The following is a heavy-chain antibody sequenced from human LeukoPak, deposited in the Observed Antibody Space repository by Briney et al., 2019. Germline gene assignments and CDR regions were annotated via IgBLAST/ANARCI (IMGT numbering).Heavy chain of an antibody. CDR1: GYSISSGYY. V-gene: IGHV4-38-2*02. J-gene: IGHJ3*02. D-gene: IGHD4-17*01. CDR2: IYHSGST. CDR3: ARGVSDGDYVVDAFDI. Sequence: SETLSLTCTVSGYSISSGYYWGWIRPPPGKGLEWIGSIYHSGSTYYNPSLKSRVTISVDTSKNQFSLKLSSVTAADTAVYYCARGVSDGDYVVDAFDIWGQGTMVTVSS.